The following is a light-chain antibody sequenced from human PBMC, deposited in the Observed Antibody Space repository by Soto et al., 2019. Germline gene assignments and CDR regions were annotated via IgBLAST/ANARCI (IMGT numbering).Light chain of an antibody. J-gene: IGKJ2*01. V-gene: IGKV3-15*01. CDR3: QQYNNWPPYT. Sequence: EIVMTQSPATLSVSPGERATLSCSASQSVSSNLAGYQQKPGQAPRLLIYGASTRATGIPARFSGSGSGTEFTLTISSLQSEDFAVYYCQQYNNWPPYTFGQGTKLAIK. CDR1: QSVSSN. CDR2: GAS.